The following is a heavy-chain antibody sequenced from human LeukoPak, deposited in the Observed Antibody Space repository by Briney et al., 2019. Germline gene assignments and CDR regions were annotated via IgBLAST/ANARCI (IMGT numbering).Heavy chain of an antibody. Sequence: SVKVSCKASGGTFSSYAISWVRQAPGQGLEWMGGIIPIFGTANYAQKFQGRVTITADKSTSTAYMELSSLSSEDTAVYYCARRRAFEDFGMDVWGQGTTVTVSS. CDR1: GGTFSSYA. V-gene: IGHV1-69*06. CDR3: ARRRAFEDFGMDV. CDR2: IIPIFGTA. J-gene: IGHJ6*02. D-gene: IGHD3-9*01.